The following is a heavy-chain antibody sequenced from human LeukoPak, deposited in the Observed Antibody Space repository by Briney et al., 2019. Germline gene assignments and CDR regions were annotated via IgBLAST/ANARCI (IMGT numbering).Heavy chain of an antibody. J-gene: IGHJ4*02. CDR3: ARRFRSDYVWGSYRYNYYFDY. CDR2: INHSGST. D-gene: IGHD3-16*02. Sequence: SETLSLTCTVSSGSISTSNYYWGWVRQPPGKGLEWIGEINHSGSTNYNPSLKSRVTISVDTSKNQFSLKLSSVTAADTAVYYCARRFRSDYVWGSYRYNYYFDYWGQGTLVTVSS. V-gene: IGHV4-39*07. CDR1: SGSISTSNYY.